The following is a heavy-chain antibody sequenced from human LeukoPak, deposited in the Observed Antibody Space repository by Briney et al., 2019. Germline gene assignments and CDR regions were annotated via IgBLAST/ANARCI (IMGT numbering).Heavy chain of an antibody. J-gene: IGHJ4*02. CDR1: GFTFTSYT. CDR3: AKGGPYYYGSGSYEGFDY. CDR2: VSGSGGNT. V-gene: IGHV3-23*01. Sequence: SGGSLRLSCAASGFTFTSYTMSWVRQAPGKGLEWVSTVSGSGGNTYYADSVKGRFTISRDNSKNTLYLQMNSLRAEDTAVYYCAKGGPYYYGSGSYEGFDYWGQGTLVTVSS. D-gene: IGHD3-10*01.